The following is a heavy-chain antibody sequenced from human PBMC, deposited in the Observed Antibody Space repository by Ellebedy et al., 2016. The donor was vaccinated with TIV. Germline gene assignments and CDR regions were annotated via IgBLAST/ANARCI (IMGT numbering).Heavy chain of an antibody. V-gene: IGHV3-43*01. CDR1: GFTFADYT. J-gene: IGHJ6*02. CDR2: ISWDGGST. Sequence: GGSLRLXXAASGFTFADYTMHWVRQAPGKGLEWVSLISWDGGSTYYADSVKGRFTISRDNSKNSLYLQMNSLRTEDTALYYCAKDLGYCSGGSCYRVADYGMDVWGQGTTVTVSS. CDR3: AKDLGYCSGGSCYRVADYGMDV. D-gene: IGHD2-15*01.